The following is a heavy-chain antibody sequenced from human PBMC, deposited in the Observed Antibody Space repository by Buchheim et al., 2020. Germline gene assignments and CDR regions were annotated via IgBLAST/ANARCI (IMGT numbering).Heavy chain of an antibody. CDR2: INPSGGSA. CDR1: GYTFTSYY. CDR3: ARDTVDVEMATISSFYFDY. D-gene: IGHD5-24*01. Sequence: QVQLVQSGAEVKKPGASVKVSCKASGYTFTSYYMHWVRQAPGQGLEWMGIINPSGGSASYAQKFQGRVTMTRDTSTSTVYMELSSLRSEDTAVYYCARDTVDVEMATISSFYFDYWGQGTL. V-gene: IGHV1-46*01. J-gene: IGHJ4*02.